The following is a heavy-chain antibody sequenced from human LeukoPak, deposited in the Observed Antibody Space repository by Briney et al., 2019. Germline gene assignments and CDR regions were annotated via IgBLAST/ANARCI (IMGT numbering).Heavy chain of an antibody. CDR3: AKDGYSSGWYSPTGHYFDY. J-gene: IGHJ4*02. CDR2: ISGSGGST. D-gene: IGHD6-19*01. V-gene: IGHV3-23*01. Sequence: GGSLRLSCAASRFTFSSYAMSWVRQAPGKGLEWVSAISGSGGSTYYADSVKGRFTISRDNSKNTLYLQMNSLRAEDTAVYYCAKDGYSSGWYSPTGHYFDYWGQGTLVTVSS. CDR1: RFTFSSYA.